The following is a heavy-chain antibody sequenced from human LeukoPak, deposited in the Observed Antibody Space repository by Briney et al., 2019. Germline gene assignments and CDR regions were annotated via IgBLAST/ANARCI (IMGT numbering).Heavy chain of an antibody. J-gene: IGHJ5*02. CDR2: INPNSGGT. D-gene: IGHD2-2*01. CDR1: GYTFTGYY. V-gene: IGHV1-2*02. Sequence: ASVKVSCKASGYTFTGYYMHWVRQAPGQGLEWMGWINPNSGGTNYAQKFQGRVTMTRDTSISTAYMELSRLRSDDTAVYYCARDLVVVPAAPFNWFDPWGQGTLVTVSS. CDR3: ARDLVVVPAAPFNWFDP.